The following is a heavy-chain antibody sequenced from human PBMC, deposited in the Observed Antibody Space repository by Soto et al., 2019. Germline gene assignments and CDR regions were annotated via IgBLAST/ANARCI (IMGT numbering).Heavy chain of an antibody. J-gene: IGHJ4*01. Sequence: SQTLSLTCVITGYSVSSNSAAWSWLRQSLSRGLEWLGRTYYRSKWYYEYAVSVRGRITINPDTSKNQYFLQLNSVTPEDTAVYFCARGEQYSGRIFDYWGQGTLVTVSS. CDR2: TYYRSKWYY. V-gene: IGHV6-1*01. CDR1: GYSVSSNSAA. CDR3: ARGEQYSGRIFDY. D-gene: IGHD1-26*01.